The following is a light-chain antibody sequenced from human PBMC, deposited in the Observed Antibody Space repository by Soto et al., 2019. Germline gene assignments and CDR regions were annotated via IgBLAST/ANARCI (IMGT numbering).Light chain of an antibody. CDR2: GAS. Sequence: EIVMTQSPVTLSVSPGERATLSCRASQSVSSNVAWYQQKPGQAPRLLIYGASTKAPGIPARFSVSGSGTECPLTISSLQYEAFAVYYCHQYNNWYTFGQGTKLAIK. J-gene: IGKJ2*01. CDR1: QSVSSN. CDR3: HQYNNWYT. V-gene: IGKV3-15*01.